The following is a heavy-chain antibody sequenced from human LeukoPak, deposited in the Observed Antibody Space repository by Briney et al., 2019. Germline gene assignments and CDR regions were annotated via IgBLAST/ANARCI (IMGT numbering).Heavy chain of an antibody. D-gene: IGHD2-15*01. CDR1: GFTLSAQW. J-gene: IGHJ3*02. Sequence: GGSLRLSCAVSGFTLSAQWMNCVRQAPGEGREWVADISEDGSRKSYVDSVKGRFTISIDNAKNPLYLQINGLRAEDTAVYFCAREGLLLGAFDIWGQGTTVTVSS. CDR3: AREGLLLGAFDI. V-gene: IGHV3-7*01. CDR2: ISEDGSRK.